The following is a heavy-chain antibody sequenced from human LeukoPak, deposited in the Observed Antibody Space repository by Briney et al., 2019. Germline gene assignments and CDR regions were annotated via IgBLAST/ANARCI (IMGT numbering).Heavy chain of an antibody. D-gene: IGHD6-13*01. CDR2: IIPILGIA. CDR1: GGTFSSYA. Sequence: SVKVSCKASGGTFSSYAISWVRQAPGQGLEWMGRIIPILGIANYAQKFQGRVTITADKSTSTAYMELSRLRSDDTAVYYCARDRVRHSSSWFDPWGQGTLVTVSS. V-gene: IGHV1-69*04. J-gene: IGHJ5*02. CDR3: ARDRVRHSSSWFDP.